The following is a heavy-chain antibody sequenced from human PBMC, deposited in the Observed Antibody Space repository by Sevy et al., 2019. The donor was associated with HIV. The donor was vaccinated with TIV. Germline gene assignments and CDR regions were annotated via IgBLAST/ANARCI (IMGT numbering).Heavy chain of an antibody. CDR2: INSSGGGT. CDR1: GFSFSTYD. J-gene: IGHJ4*02. CDR3: AKDQGWDLLGYFDY. D-gene: IGHD1-26*01. Sequence: GGSLRLSCAASGFSFSTYDMSWVRQAPGKGLEWVSVINSSGGGTYYGDSVKGRFTISRDNSKNTLYLQMNSLRAEDTAVYYCAKDQGWDLLGYFDYWGQGTLVTVSS. V-gene: IGHV3-23*01.